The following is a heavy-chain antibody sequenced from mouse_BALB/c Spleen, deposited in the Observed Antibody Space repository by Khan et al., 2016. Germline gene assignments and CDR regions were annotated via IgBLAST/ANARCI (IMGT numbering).Heavy chain of an antibody. J-gene: IGHJ4*01. CDR1: GYNFKNYC. CDR3: ARRRQLELYYAMDY. V-gene: IGHV9-1*02. D-gene: IGHD3-2*01. Sequence: QIQLVQSGPELKKPGETVKISCKASGYNFKNYCLNWVQQAPGPGLTWMGWIMPYTGSPTYADDFPGRFAFSLAASASTASLQIHTLKKEDMGRDFCARRRQLELYYAMDYWGKGTAVTVS. CDR2: IMPYTGSP.